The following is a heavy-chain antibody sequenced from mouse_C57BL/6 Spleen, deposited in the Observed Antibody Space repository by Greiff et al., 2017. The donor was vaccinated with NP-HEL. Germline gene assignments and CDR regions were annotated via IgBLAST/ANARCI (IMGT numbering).Heavy chain of an antibody. CDR2: INPNYGTT. CDR1: DYN. V-gene: IGHV1-39*01. D-gene: IGHD2-4*01. Sequence: DYNMNWVKQSNGKSLEWIGVINPNYGTTSYNQKFKGKATLTVDQSSSTAYMQLNSLTSEDSAVYYCASYYDSPYAMDYWGQRTSVTVSS. CDR3: ASYYDSPYAMDY. J-gene: IGHJ4*01.